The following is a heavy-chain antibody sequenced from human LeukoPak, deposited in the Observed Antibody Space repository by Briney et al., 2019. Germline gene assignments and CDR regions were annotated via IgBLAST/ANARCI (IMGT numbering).Heavy chain of an antibody. Sequence: SETLSLTCDVSGGSVRSYWWGWVRQPAGKGLEWLGRIYSTGSTRFNPSLKSRFTLSIDTSTNQFSLKLNSVTAADTAVYFCARQGYTVSYYFLDYWSQGTLVTVSS. CDR2: IYSTGST. V-gene: IGHV4-4*07. J-gene: IGHJ4*02. CDR1: GGSVRSYW. D-gene: IGHD1-26*01. CDR3: ARQGYTVSYYFLDY.